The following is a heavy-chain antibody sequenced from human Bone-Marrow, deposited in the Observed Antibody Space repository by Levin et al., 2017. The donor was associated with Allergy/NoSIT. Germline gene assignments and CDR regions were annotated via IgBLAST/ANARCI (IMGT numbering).Heavy chain of an antibody. CDR3: ARGVGARPFYYYFGMDV. CDR2: INPASGGP. V-gene: IGHV1-2*06. Sequence: ASVKVSCKASGYSFTDNYIYWVRQAPGQGLEWMGRINPASGGPQYARKFQGRLTMTSDTAINTVYMELTSLRSDDKAFYYCARGVGARPFYYYFGMDVWGQGTTVTVS. D-gene: IGHD6-6*01. J-gene: IGHJ6*02. CDR1: GYSFTDNY.